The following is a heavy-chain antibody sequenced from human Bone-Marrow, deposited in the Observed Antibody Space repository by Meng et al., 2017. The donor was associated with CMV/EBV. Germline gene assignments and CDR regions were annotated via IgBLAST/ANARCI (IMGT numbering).Heavy chain of an antibody. V-gene: IGHV4-34*01. CDR3: ARVGRRELLPDY. CDR2: IHHNGKT. D-gene: IGHD1-26*01. J-gene: IGHJ4*02. Sequence: SETLSLTCAVYDGSFSDIYWTWVRQSPEKGLEWIGEIHHNGKTNYNPSLKNRVTISLRTSANQFSLEVTSVTAADTAVYYCARVGRRELLPDYWGQGTLVTVSS. CDR1: DGSFSDIY.